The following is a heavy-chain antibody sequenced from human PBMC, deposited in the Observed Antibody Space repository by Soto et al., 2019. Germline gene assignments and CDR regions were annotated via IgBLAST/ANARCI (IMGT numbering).Heavy chain of an antibody. CDR1: GGSISSGGYY. Sequence: PSETLSLTCTVSGGSISSGGYYWSWIRQHPGKGLEWIGYIYYSGSTYYNPSLKSRVTISVDTSKNQFSLKLSSVTAADTAVYYCARHRSPDRWFDPWGQGTLVTVSS. CDR3: ARHRSPDRWFDP. CDR2: IYYSGST. V-gene: IGHV4-31*03. J-gene: IGHJ5*02.